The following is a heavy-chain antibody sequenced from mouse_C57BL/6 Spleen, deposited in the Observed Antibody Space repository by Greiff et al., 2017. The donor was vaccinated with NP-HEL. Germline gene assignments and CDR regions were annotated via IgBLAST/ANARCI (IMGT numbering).Heavy chain of an antibody. V-gene: IGHV1-81*01. CDR1: GYTFTSYG. CDR2: IYPRSGNT. D-gene: IGHD2-4*01. Sequence: VQLQQSGAELARPGASVKLSCKASGYTFTSYGISWVKQRTGQGLEWIGEIYPRSGNTYYNEKFKGKATLTADKSSSTAYMELRSLTSEDSAVYFCARREAYDYDRAWFAYWGQGTLVTVSA. CDR3: ARREAYDYDRAWFAY. J-gene: IGHJ3*01.